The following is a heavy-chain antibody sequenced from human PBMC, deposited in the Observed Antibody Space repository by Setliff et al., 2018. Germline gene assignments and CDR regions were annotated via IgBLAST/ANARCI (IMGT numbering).Heavy chain of an antibody. CDR3: ARDFRARVQGYFDF. CDR2: IYPGDSDT. J-gene: IGHJ4*02. CDR1: GYNFASYW. V-gene: IGHV5-51*01. Sequence: GESLKISCEVSGYNFASYWIAWVRQRPGKGPEWMGIIYPGDSDTTYNPSFEGHVTISADKSTNTAYLQWGSLKPSDTAFYYCARDFRARVQGYFDFWGQGTLVTVSS. D-gene: IGHD6-6*01.